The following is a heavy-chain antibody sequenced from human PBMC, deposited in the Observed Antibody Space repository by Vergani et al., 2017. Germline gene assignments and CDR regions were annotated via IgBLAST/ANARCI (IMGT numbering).Heavy chain of an antibody. J-gene: IGHJ4*02. V-gene: IGHV3-21*04. CDR3: AREVARRGNGGPSQGY. Sequence: EVQLLESGGGLVQPGGSLRLSCAASGFTFSSYSMNWVRQAPGKGLEWVSSISSSSSYIYYADSVKGRFTISRDNAKNSLYLQMNSLRAEDTAVYYCAREVARRGNGGPSQGYWGQGTLVTVSS. CDR2: ISSSSSYI. D-gene: IGHD3-16*01. CDR1: GFTFSSYS.